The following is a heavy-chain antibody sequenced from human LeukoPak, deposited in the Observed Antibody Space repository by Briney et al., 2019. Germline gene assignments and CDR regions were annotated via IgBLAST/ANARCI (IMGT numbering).Heavy chain of an antibody. CDR2: INTNTGNP. CDR1: GYTFTSYA. D-gene: IGHD3-10*01. J-gene: IGHJ5*02. V-gene: IGHV7-4-1*02. CDR3: ARDGFRWFGELFPSRPNWFDP. Sequence: ASVKVSCKASGYTFTSYAMNWVRQAPGQGLEWMGWINTNTGNPTYAQGFTGRFVFSLDTSVSTAYLQISSLKAEDTAVYYCARDGFRWFGELFPSRPNWFDPWGQGTLVTVSS.